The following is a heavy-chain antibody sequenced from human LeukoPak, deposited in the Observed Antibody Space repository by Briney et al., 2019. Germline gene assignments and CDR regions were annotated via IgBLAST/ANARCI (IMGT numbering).Heavy chain of an antibody. CDR2: ISGSGSHI. D-gene: IGHD1-26*01. V-gene: IGHV3-21*01. CDR1: GFTFSTYS. J-gene: IGHJ3*02. CDR3: ARGIVVGASAGEGFDI. Sequence: GGSLRLSCAASGFTFSTYSMNWVRQAPGKGLEWVSSISGSGSHIYYADSVKGRFTISRDNAKNSLYLQMNSLRAEDTAVYYCARGIVVGASAGEGFDIWGQGTMVTVSS.